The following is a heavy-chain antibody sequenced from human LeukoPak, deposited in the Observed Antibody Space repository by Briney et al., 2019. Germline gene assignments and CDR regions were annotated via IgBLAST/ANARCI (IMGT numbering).Heavy chain of an antibody. Sequence: GGSLRLSCAASGFTFDDYAMHWVRQAPGKGLEWVSGISWNSGSIGYADSVKGRFTTSRDNTKNSLYLQMNNLRAEDTGVYYCARDSAIVVLAYMDVWGKGTTVTVSS. CDR1: GFTFDDYA. D-gene: IGHD2-15*01. V-gene: IGHV3-9*01. CDR3: ARDSAIVVLAYMDV. CDR2: ISWNSGSI. J-gene: IGHJ6*03.